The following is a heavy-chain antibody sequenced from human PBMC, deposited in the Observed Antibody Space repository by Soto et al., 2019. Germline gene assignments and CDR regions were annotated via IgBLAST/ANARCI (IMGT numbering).Heavy chain of an antibody. CDR2: IYSGGST. V-gene: IGHV3-66*01. D-gene: IGHD6-13*01. Sequence: GGSLRLSCAASGFTVSSNYMSWVRQAPGKGLEWVSVIYSGGSTYYADSVKGRFTISRDNSKNTLYLQMNSLRAEDTAVYYCARDRIAAAGLDAFDIWGQGTMVTVSS. J-gene: IGHJ3*02. CDR1: GFTVSSNY. CDR3: ARDRIAAAGLDAFDI.